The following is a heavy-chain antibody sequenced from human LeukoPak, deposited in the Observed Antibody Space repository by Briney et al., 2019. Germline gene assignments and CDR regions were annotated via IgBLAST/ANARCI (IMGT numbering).Heavy chain of an antibody. Sequence: GGSLRLSCAASGFTFSSYWMSWVRQAPGKGLEWVAVIWYDGSNKYYADSVKGRFTISRDNSKNTLYLQMNSLRAEDTAVYYCARDVGSYSRPLNWFDPWGQGTLVTVSS. CDR3: ARDVGSYSRPLNWFDP. V-gene: IGHV3-33*08. D-gene: IGHD6-13*01. CDR1: GFTFSSYW. J-gene: IGHJ5*02. CDR2: IWYDGSNK.